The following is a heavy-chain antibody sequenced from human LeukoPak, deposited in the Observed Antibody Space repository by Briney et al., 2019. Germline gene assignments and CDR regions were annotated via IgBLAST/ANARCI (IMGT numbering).Heavy chain of an antibody. V-gene: IGHV3-23*01. CDR2: IVGSGGNT. D-gene: IGHD3-9*01. CDR1: GFTFSNYA. Sequence: GASLRLSCAASGFTFSNYAMSWVRQAPGKGLEWVSAIVGSGGNTYYADSVKGRFTISRDNSKNTLFLQMNSLRVEDTALYYCSKWGDYDVLTGYYDSDFWGQGTLVTVSS. J-gene: IGHJ4*02. CDR3: SKWGDYDVLTGYYDSDF.